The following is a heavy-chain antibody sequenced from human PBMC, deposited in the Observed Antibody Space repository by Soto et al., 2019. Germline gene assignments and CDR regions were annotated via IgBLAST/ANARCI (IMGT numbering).Heavy chain of an antibody. CDR3: ATSYGSGSAHFDS. CDR1: GDTFSRFT. CDR2: IIPMLGMS. D-gene: IGHD3-10*01. J-gene: IGHJ4*02. Sequence: QVQLVQSGAEVTKPGSSVTVSCTASGDTFSRFTLSWVRQAPGQGLEWMGRIIPMLGMSNSALKFQDRVTITADKSTNKVYMHLNSLRSDDTAVYYCATSYGSGSAHFDSWGQGTLVTVSS. V-gene: IGHV1-69*02.